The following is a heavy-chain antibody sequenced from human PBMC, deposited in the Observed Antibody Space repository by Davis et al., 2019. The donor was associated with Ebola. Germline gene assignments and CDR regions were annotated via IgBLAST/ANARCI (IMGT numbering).Heavy chain of an antibody. CDR1: GGSISSGDYY. CDR2: IYYSGST. Sequence: PSETLSLTCTVSGGSISSGDYYWSWIRQHPGKGLEWIGYIYYSGSTYYNPSLKSRVTISVDTSKNQFSLKLSSVTAADTAVYYCATGPGIAAAGGYYYYYYGMDVWGQGTTVTVSS. CDR3: ATGPGIAAAGGYYYYYYGMDV. V-gene: IGHV4-31*03. J-gene: IGHJ6*02. D-gene: IGHD6-13*01.